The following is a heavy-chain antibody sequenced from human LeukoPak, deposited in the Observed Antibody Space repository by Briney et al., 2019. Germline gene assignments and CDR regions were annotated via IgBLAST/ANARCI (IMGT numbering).Heavy chain of an antibody. J-gene: IGHJ4*02. Sequence: GGSLRLSCAASGFTFSSYGMHWVRQAPGKGLEWVVFIRYDGSNKYYADSVKGRFTISRDNSKNTLYLQMNSLRAEDTAVYYCAAQTTSSTPLSYWGQGTLVTVSS. V-gene: IGHV3-30*02. CDR1: GFTFSSYG. CDR3: AAQTTSSTPLSY. CDR2: IRYDGSNK. D-gene: IGHD2-2*01.